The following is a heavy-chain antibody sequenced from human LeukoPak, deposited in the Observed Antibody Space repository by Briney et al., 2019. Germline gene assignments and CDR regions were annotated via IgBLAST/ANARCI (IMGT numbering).Heavy chain of an antibody. Sequence: ASVKVSCKASGYTCTSYAMHWVRQAPGQRLEWMGWINAGNGNTKYSQKFQGRVTITRDTSASTAYMELSSLRSEDTAVYYCARGLLWFGELDSNWGQGTLVTVSS. CDR3: ARGLLWFGELDSN. J-gene: IGHJ4*02. V-gene: IGHV1-3*01. D-gene: IGHD3-10*01. CDR1: GYTCTSYA. CDR2: INAGNGNT.